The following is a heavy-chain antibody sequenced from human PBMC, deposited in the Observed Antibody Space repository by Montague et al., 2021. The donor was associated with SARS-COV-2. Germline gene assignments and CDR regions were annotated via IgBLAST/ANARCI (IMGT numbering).Heavy chain of an antibody. CDR1: GGSISSGYFY. CDR3: ASVYTVTYYFDY. V-gene: IGHV4-61*02. J-gene: IGHJ4*02. Sequence: TLSLTCTVSGGSISSGYFYWSWIRQTAGKGLEWIGLIYPGGNTXYNPSLKSRVTISVDTSKNQFSLKLSSVTAADTAVYYCASVYTVTYYFDYWGRGTLVTVSS. D-gene: IGHD4-17*01. CDR2: IYPGGNT.